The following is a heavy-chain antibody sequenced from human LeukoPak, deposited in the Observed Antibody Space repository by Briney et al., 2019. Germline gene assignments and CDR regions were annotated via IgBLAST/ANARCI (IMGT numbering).Heavy chain of an antibody. V-gene: IGHV3-7*01. CDR3: ARDNDPPATDFWSGYQYYYYYYMDV. CDR1: EFIFSRFW. Sequence: GGSLRLSCAASEFIFSRFWMSWVRQAPGKGLEWVASINQDESAKFYVDSVRGRFTISRDNAKNSLFLQMNSLRAEDTAVYYCARDNDPPATDFWSGYQYYYYYYMDVWGKGTTVTVSS. J-gene: IGHJ6*03. D-gene: IGHD3-3*01. CDR2: INQDESAK.